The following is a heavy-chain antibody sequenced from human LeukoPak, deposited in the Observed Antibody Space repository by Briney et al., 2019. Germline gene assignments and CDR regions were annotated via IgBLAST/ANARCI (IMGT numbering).Heavy chain of an antibody. D-gene: IGHD4-17*01. Sequence: ASVTVSCTVSGYTLTELSMHWVRQAPGKGLEWMGGFDPEDGETIYAQKFQGRVTMTEDTSTDTAYMELSSLRSEDTAVYYCATTVNHDYGDYLITHPWGQGTLVTVSS. CDR3: ATTVNHDYGDYLITHP. V-gene: IGHV1-24*01. CDR2: FDPEDGET. J-gene: IGHJ5*02. CDR1: GYTLTELS.